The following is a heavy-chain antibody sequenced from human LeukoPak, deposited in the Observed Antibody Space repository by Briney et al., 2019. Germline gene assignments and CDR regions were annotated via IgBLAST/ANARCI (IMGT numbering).Heavy chain of an antibody. CDR3: ARRSDFIAVAGMIDYFDY. CDR1: GYSFTSYW. Sequence: GESLKISCKGSGYSFTSYWIGWVRQMPGKGLEWMGIIYPGDSDTRYRPSFQGQVTISADKSISTAYLQWSSLKASDTAMYYCARRSDFIAVAGMIDYFDYWGQGTLVTVSS. J-gene: IGHJ4*02. D-gene: IGHD6-19*01. V-gene: IGHV5-51*01. CDR2: IYPGDSDT.